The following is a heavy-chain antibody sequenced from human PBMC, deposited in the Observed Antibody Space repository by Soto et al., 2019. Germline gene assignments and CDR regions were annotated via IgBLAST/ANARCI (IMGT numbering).Heavy chain of an antibody. V-gene: IGHV3-7*01. CDR2: IKQDGSEK. CDR1: GFTFSSYW. J-gene: IGHJ6*02. CDR3: GRERHRGSWYYYYYYYGMDV. Sequence: GGSLRLSCAASGFTFSSYWMSWVRQAPGKGLEWVANIKQDGSEKYYVDSVSGRFTISRDNAKDSLYLQMNIPGAEDTAVYCCGRERHRGSWYYYYYYYGMDVWGQGTTVTVS. D-gene: IGHD6-13*01.